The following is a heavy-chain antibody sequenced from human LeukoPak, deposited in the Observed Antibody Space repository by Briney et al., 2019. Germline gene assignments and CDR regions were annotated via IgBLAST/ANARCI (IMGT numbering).Heavy chain of an antibody. CDR1: GFTFSTYG. Sequence: GGSLRLSCAASGFTFSTYGMHWVRQAPGKGLEWVAVISYDGNNKYYADSVKGRFTISRDNSKNTLYLQMNSLRAEDTALYYCAKPLSVYYYYYMDVWGKGTTVTVSS. V-gene: IGHV3-30*18. D-gene: IGHD3-16*02. CDR2: ISYDGNNK. J-gene: IGHJ6*03. CDR3: AKPLSVYYYYYMDV.